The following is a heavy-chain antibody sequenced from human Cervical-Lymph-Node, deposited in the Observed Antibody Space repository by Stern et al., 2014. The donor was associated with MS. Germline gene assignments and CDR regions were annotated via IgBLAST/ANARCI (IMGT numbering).Heavy chain of an antibody. D-gene: IGHD3-3*01. CDR1: GYTFTKYA. CDR3: ARNQDFWSGPLDY. CDR2: ISTNTGHP. J-gene: IGHJ4*02. V-gene: IGHV7-4-1*02. Sequence: QVQLVESGSELRKPGASVKVSCKASGYTFTKYAMNWVRQAPGQGLEWMGWISTNTGHPTYAQGFTGRFVFSLDTSVNTTYLQITGLKAEDTAVYYCARNQDFWSGPLDYWGQGTLVTVSS.